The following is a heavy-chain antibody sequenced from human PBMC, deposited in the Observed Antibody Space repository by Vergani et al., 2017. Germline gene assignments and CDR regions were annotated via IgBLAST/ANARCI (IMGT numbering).Heavy chain of an antibody. CDR2: ISYDGSNK. V-gene: IGHV3-30*18. Sequence: QVQLVESGGGVVQPGRSLRLSCAASGFTFSSYGMHWVRQAPGXGLDWVAVISYDGSNKYYADSVKGRFTISRDNSKNTLYLQMNSLRAEDTAVYYCAKDPQLLWFGELPLYGMDVWGQGTTVTVSS. J-gene: IGHJ6*02. CDR1: GFTFSSYG. CDR3: AKDPQLLWFGELPLYGMDV. D-gene: IGHD3-10*01.